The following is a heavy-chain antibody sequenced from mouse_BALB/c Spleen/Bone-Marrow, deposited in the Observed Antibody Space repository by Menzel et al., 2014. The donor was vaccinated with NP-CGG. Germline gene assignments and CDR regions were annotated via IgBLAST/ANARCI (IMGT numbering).Heavy chain of an antibody. CDR1: GYSFTGYT. V-gene: IGHV1-18*01. D-gene: IGHD2-14*01. CDR2: INPDNGDT. CDR3: ARYYRYDFDY. Sequence: EVQLQQSGPELVKPGASMNISCKASGYSFTGYTMNWVKQSHGKNPEWIGLINPDNGDTSCNQKFKGKATLTIDKSSSTAYMELLSLTSEDSAVYYRARYYRYDFDYWGQGTTLTVSS. J-gene: IGHJ2*01.